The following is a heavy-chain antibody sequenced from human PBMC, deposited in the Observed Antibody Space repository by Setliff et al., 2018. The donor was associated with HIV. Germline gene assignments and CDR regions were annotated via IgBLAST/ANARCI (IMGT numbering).Heavy chain of an antibody. CDR3: VGRPVGADNWFDS. Sequence: SVKVSCKASGYTFTGYYIHWVRQAPGQGLEWLGGIVPVLSITKYAQKFQGRVTVTADKSTSTASMELSSLRSGDTAVYYCVGRPVGADNWFDSWGQGTLVTVSS. CDR2: IVPVLSIT. CDR1: GYTFTGYY. D-gene: IGHD1-26*01. V-gene: IGHV1-69*10. J-gene: IGHJ5*01.